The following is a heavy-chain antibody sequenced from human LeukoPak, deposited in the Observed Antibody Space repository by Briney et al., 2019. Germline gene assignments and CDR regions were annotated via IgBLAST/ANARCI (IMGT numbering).Heavy chain of an antibody. V-gene: IGHV3-20*01. CDR3: AREVYDSSGYLGSNWYFDL. CDR2: IDSNGDII. J-gene: IGHJ2*01. D-gene: IGHD3-22*01. Sequence: GGSLRLSCAASGFTFSSHWMSWVRQAPGKGLEWVSRIDSNGDIIGYADSVKGRFTISRDNAKNSLDLQMNSLRAEDTALYHCAREVYDSSGYLGSNWYFDLWGRGTLVTVSS. CDR1: GFTFSSHW.